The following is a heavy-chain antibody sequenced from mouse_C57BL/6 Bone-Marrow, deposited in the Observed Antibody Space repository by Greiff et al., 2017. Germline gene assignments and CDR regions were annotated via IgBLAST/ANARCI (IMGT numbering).Heavy chain of an antibody. J-gene: IGHJ4*01. CDR2: INPSSGYT. CDR1: GYTFTSYT. Sequence: VQLQQSGAELVRPGASVKMSCKASGYTFTSYTLHWVKQRPGQGLEWIGYINPSSGYTKYNQKFKDKATLTADKSSSTAYMQLSSLTSEDSAVCYCGRTVYFYAMDYWGRGTSVTVSS. V-gene: IGHV1-4*01. D-gene: IGHD2-1*01. CDR3: GRTVYFYAMDY.